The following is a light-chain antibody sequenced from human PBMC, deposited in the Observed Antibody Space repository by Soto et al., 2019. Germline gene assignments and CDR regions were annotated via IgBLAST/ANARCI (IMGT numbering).Light chain of an antibody. Sequence: QSALTQPRSVSGSPGQSVTISCTGTSGDGGDYDYVSWYQQHPGKAPKVLVYDVSKRPSGVPDRFSGSRSGNTASLTISGLQADDEGDYDCLSYAGTTARLRVFGTGTKLTVL. J-gene: IGLJ1*01. V-gene: IGLV2-11*01. CDR2: DVS. CDR1: SGDGGDYDY. CDR3: LSYAGTTARLRV.